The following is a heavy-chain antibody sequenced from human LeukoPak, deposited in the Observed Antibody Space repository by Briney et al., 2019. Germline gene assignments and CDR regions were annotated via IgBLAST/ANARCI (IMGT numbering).Heavy chain of an antibody. J-gene: IGHJ4*02. CDR3: ARLYWEEPDY. CDR1: GYSISSGYY. Sequence: SETLSLTCAVSGYSISSGYYWGWIRQPPGKGLEWIGSIYHSGSTYYNPSLKSRVTISVDTSKNQFSLKLSSVTAADTAVYYCARLYWEEPDYWGQGTLVTVSS. V-gene: IGHV4-38-2*01. D-gene: IGHD2-8*02. CDR2: IYHSGST.